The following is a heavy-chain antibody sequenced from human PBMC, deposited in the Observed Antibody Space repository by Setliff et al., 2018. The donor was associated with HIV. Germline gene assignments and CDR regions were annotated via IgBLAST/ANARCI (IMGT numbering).Heavy chain of an antibody. J-gene: IGHJ4*02. V-gene: IGHV4-38-2*01. CDR2: IYHVGRA. CDR3: ARLLGRTVVVINAGFDY. CDR1: GYSISSGYY. Sequence: SLTCAVSGYSISSGYYWGWIRQSPGKGLEWIGNIYHVGRAFYSPSLESRVSISVDTSKNQFSLRLTSVTAADTAVYYCARLLGRTVVVINAGFDYWGQGTLVTVSS. D-gene: IGHD2-15*01.